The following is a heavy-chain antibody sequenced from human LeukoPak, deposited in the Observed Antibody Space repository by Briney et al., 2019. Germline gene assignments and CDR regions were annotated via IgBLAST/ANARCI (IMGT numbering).Heavy chain of an antibody. J-gene: IGHJ6*02. CDR3: AKRGGSGSYSYYYGMDV. V-gene: IGHV3-23*01. CDR2: ISGSGGST. D-gene: IGHD3-10*01. Sequence: GGSLRLSCAASGFTFSSYAMSWVRQAPGKGLEWVSAISGSGGSTYYADSVKGRFTISRDNSKNTLYLQMNSLRAEDTAVYYCAKRGGSGSYSYYYGMDVWGQGTTVTVSS. CDR1: GFTFSSYA.